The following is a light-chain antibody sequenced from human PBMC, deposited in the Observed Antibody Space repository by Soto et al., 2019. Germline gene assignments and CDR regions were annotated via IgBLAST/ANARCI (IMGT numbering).Light chain of an antibody. CDR2: GAS. CDR1: QSVNSN. CDR3: QQYDSGPPLT. V-gene: IGKV3-15*01. J-gene: IGKJ4*01. Sequence: EIVMTQSPPTLSVSPGDGATLSCRASQSVNSNLAWYQQKPGQAPRLLIYGASRRAMHIPARFSGSGSGTEFTLPISGLQSEDFAVYYCQQYDSGPPLTFGGGTKVDIK.